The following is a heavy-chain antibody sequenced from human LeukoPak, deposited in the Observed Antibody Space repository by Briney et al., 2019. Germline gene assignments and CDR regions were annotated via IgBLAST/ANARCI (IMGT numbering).Heavy chain of an antibody. Sequence: ASVKVSCKASGYTFTSYGISWVRQAPGQGLEWMGWISAYNGNTNYAQKLQGRVTMTTDTSTSTAYMELRSLRSEDTAVYYCARGGEVVAATWILPSTRRNWFDPWGQGTLVTVSS. CDR2: ISAYNGNT. CDR3: ARGGEVVAATWILPSTRRNWFDP. J-gene: IGHJ5*02. D-gene: IGHD2-15*01. V-gene: IGHV1-18*01. CDR1: GYTFTSYG.